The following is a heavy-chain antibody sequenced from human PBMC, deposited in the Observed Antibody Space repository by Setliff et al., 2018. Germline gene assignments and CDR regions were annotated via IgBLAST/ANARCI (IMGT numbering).Heavy chain of an antibody. Sequence: ASVKVSCKASGYTFSDYGVSWVRQAPGQGLEWMGWISPHSGRAFYAPQSQDRVIMTTDTSTNTAYLDLRSLRSDDTAVYYCERLVRYCTATACQRTSGDDLWGQGTLVTVSS. J-gene: IGHJ5*02. D-gene: IGHD2-8*01. CDR1: GYTFSDYG. V-gene: IGHV1-18*01. CDR3: ERLVRYCTATACQRTSGDDL. CDR2: ISPHSGRA.